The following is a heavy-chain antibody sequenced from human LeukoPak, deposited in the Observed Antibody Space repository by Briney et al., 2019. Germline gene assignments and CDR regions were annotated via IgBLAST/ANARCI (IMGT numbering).Heavy chain of an antibody. J-gene: IGHJ4*02. CDR2: IIPIFGTA. Sequence: SVRVSCKASGGTFSSYAMTWVRQAPGQGLEWMGGIIPIFGTANYAQKFQGRVTITADESTSTAYMELSSLRSEDTAVYYCARAVATTLMNYFDYWGQGTLVTVSS. CDR1: GGTFSSYA. D-gene: IGHD5-12*01. CDR3: ARAVATTLMNYFDY. V-gene: IGHV1-69*13.